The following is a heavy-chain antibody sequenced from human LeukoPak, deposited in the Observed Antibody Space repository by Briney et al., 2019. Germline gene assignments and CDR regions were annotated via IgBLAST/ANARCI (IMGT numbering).Heavy chain of an antibody. CDR1: GFTFSGYW. D-gene: IGHD1-14*01. Sequence: GGSLRLSCAASGFTFSGYWMHWVRQAPGKGLVWVSRINSDGSSTSYADSVKGRFTISRDNAKNTLYLQMNSLRAEDTAVYYCARDQSFFPTAYYYYGMDVWGQGTTVTVSS. J-gene: IGHJ6*02. CDR3: ARDQSFFPTAYYYYGMDV. CDR2: INSDGSST. V-gene: IGHV3-74*01.